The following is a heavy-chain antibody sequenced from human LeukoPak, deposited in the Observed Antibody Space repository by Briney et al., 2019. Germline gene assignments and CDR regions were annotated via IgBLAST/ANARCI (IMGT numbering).Heavy chain of an antibody. CDR2: TYYRSKWYN. Sequence: SQTLSLTCAISGDSVSSNSAAWNWISQSPSRGLEWLGRTYYRSKWYNDYAVSVKSRITINPDTSKNQFSLQLNSVTPEDTAVYYCARDPRYSSGWYRINYFDYWGQGTLVTVSS. V-gene: IGHV6-1*01. CDR3: ARDPRYSSGWYRINYFDY. J-gene: IGHJ4*02. D-gene: IGHD6-19*01. CDR1: GDSVSSNSAA.